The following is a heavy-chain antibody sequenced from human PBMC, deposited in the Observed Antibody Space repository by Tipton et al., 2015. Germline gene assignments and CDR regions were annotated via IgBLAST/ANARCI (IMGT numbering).Heavy chain of an antibody. CDR1: GFTFSSYS. J-gene: IGHJ6*02. CDR2: ISGSSSSI. CDR3: VRDKMGAISLYYYGMDV. Sequence: GSLRLSCAASGFTFSSYSMNWVRQAPGKGLEWVSSISGSSSSIYYADSVKGRFTISRDNAKNSLYLQMNSVRAEDTAMYYCVRDKMGAISLYYYGMDVWGQGTTVTVSS. V-gene: IGHV3-21*01. D-gene: IGHD5-24*01.